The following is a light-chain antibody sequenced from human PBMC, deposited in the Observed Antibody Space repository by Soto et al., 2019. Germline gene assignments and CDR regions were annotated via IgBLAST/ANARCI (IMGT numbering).Light chain of an antibody. CDR3: HQYDSYWT. J-gene: IGKJ1*01. CDR2: KAS. V-gene: IGKV1-5*03. CDR1: QIISGW. Sequence: DIQMTQSPSTLSSSVGSRFTITCLSSQIISGWLAWYQQKPLKAPKLLIYKASSLESGVPSRFSGSGSGTEFTLTISSLQPDDFATYYCHQYDSYWTFGQGTKV.